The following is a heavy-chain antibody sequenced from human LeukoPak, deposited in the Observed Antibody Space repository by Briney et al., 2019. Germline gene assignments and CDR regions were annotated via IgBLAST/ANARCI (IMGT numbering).Heavy chain of an antibody. CDR2: IKQDGSEK. Sequence: QAGRSLRLSCAASGFTFSSYWMSWVRQAPGKGREWVANIKQDGSEKYYVDSVKGRFTISRDNAKNSLYLQMNSLRAEDTAVYYCARDRYYGSGNGGDYWGQGTLVTVSS. CDR3: ARDRYYGSGNGGDY. V-gene: IGHV3-7*01. J-gene: IGHJ4*02. D-gene: IGHD3-10*01. CDR1: GFTFSSYW.